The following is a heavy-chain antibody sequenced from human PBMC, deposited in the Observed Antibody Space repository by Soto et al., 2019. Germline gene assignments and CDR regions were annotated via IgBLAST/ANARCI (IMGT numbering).Heavy chain of an antibody. V-gene: IGHV4-59*01. Sequence: SETLSLTCTVSGGSISSYYWSWIRQPPGKGLEWIGCIYYSGSTNYNPSLKSRVTISLDTSKNQFSLKLTSVTAADTAVYYCARGGRYSFGYLDYWGQGTLVTVSS. CDR1: GGSISSYY. CDR2: IYYSGST. J-gene: IGHJ4*02. D-gene: IGHD3-16*01. CDR3: ARGGRYSFGYLDY.